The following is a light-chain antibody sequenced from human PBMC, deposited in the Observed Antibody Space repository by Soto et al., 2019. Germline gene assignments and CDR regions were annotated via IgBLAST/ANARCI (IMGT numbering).Light chain of an antibody. V-gene: IGKV1-12*01. J-gene: IGKJ1*01. CDR3: QLAHSFPWT. CDR2: GAS. Sequence: DIQMTQSPSSLSPSIGNGVTISFRASRPFDSWVASYQRKPGKAPKLLIFGASNLQSGVPSRFSGSGFGTDFTLTISGLQPEDFATYYCQLAHSFPWTFGQGTKVEIK. CDR1: RPFDSW.